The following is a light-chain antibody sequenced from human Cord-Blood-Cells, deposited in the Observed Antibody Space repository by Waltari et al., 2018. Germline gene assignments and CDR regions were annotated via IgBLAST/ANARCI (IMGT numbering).Light chain of an antibody. CDR2: KAS. J-gene: IGKJ1*01. CDR3: QQYNSYPWT. Sequence: DIQMTQSPSTLSASVGDRVTITCRDSQSISSWLAWYQQKPGKAPKLLIYKASSLESWVPSRFSGSGSGTEFTLTISSLQPDDFATYYCQQYNSYPWTFGQGTKVEIK. CDR1: QSISSW. V-gene: IGKV1-5*03.